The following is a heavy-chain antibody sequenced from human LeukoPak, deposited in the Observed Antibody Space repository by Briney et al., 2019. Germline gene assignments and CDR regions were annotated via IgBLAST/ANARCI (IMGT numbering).Heavy chain of an antibody. D-gene: IGHD3-3*01. CDR1: GFTVSSNY. V-gene: IGHV3-53*01. Sequence: GGSLRLSCAASGFTVSSNYMSWVRQAPGKGLEWVSVIYSGGSTYYADSVKGRFTISRDNSKNTLYLQMNSLRAEDTAVYYCAKDPTYEFWSGYYADYWGQGTLVTVSS. CDR3: AKDPTYEFWSGYYADY. J-gene: IGHJ4*02. CDR2: IYSGGST.